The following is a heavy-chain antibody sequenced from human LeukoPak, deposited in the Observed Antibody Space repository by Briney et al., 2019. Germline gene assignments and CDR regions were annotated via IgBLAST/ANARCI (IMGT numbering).Heavy chain of an antibody. D-gene: IGHD3-10*01. CDR2: IYHSGST. J-gene: IGHJ4*02. Sequence: SETLSLTCAVYGGSFSGYYWSWIRQPPGKGLEWIGSIYHSGSTYYNPSLKSRVTISVDTSKNQFFLKLSSVTAADTAVYYCARLGSGSYLFDYWGQGTLVTVSS. CDR3: ARLGSGSYLFDY. V-gene: IGHV4-34*01. CDR1: GGSFSGYY.